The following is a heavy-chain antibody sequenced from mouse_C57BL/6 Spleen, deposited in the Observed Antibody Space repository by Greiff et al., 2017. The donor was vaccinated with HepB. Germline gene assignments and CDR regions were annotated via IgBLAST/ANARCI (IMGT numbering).Heavy chain of an antibody. CDR1: GYAFTNYL. D-gene: IGHD1-1*01. V-gene: IGHV1-54*01. CDR3: ARSPSITTVVAPYFDY. J-gene: IGHJ2*01. CDR2: INPGSGGT. Sequence: QVQLQQSGAELVRPGTSVKVSCKASGYAFTNYLIEWVKQRPGQGLEWIGVINPGSGGTNYNEKFKGKATLTADKSSSTAYMQLSSLTSEDSAVYFCARSPSITTVVAPYFDYWGQGTTLTVSS.